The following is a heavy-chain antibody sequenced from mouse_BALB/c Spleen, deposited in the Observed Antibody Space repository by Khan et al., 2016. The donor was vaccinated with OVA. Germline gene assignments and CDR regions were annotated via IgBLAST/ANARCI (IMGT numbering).Heavy chain of an antibody. J-gene: IGHJ3*01. CDR3: ASHLTGSFAY. CDR1: GFTFSNYG. V-gene: IGHV5-6*01. Sequence: DVQLVESGGDLVKPGGSLKLSCAASGFTFSNYGMSWVRQIPDKRLEWVATINSDGSYTYYPDSVKGRFTISRKNAKNTRSWEMISLRSDDTAMYYCASHLTGSFAYWGQWTLVTVFA. D-gene: IGHD4-1*01. CDR2: INSDGSYT.